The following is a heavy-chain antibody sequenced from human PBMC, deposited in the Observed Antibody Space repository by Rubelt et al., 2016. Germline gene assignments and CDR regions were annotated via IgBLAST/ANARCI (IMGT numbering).Heavy chain of an antibody. D-gene: IGHD2-8*01. CDR1: GGSITSSNFH. V-gene: IGHV4-39*01. CDR2: IDYSGAT. J-gene: IGHJ5*02. Sequence: QLQLQESGPGLVKPSETLSLTCSVSGGSITSSNFHWGWIRQPPGKGLGGIGRIDYSGATYYNQSLQSRVTIFVDTSKNHVSLRLRSVTAADAAVYYCARYDGVMGQNDPWGQGTLVTVSS. CDR3: ARYDGVMGQNDP.